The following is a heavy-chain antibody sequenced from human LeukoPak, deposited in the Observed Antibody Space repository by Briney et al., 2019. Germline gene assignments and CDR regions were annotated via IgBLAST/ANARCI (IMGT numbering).Heavy chain of an antibody. Sequence: GGALRLSCVASGLTFSSYGMHWVRHAPGKGLEWVAVISYDGSNKYYADSVKGRFTISRDNAKNSLYLQMNGLRAEDTAVYYCARALSNLDYGGNVFFFDYWGQGTLVTVSS. J-gene: IGHJ4*02. V-gene: IGHV3-30*03. CDR2: ISYDGSNK. CDR1: GLTFSSYG. D-gene: IGHD4-23*01. CDR3: ARALSNLDYGGNVFFFDY.